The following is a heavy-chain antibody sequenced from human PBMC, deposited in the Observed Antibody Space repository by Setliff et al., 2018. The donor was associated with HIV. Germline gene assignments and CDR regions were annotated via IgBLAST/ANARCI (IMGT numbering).Heavy chain of an antibody. CDR2: ISNVDGST. J-gene: IGHJ3*02. CDR3: AKEGHSSGRCGAFDI. CDR1: EFTFGNSI. D-gene: IGHD6-19*01. V-gene: IGHV3-23*01. Sequence: LKISCAISEFTFGNSIIAWVRQAPGKGLEWVSTISNVDGSTYFADSVKGRFTISGDKSKNTVYLQMNSLRAEDTAVYFCAKEGHSSGRCGAFDIWGQGTVVTVSS.